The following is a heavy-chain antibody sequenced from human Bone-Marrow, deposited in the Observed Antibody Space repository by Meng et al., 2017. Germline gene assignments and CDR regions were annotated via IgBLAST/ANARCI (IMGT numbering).Heavy chain of an antibody. CDR2: IKQDGSEK. CDR1: GFNFNNYC. D-gene: IGHD4/OR15-4a*01. Sequence: LGGAGGALVRPGGSRGFSCAAFGFNFNNYCMTWVRRAPGKGLEWVANIKQDGSEKYYVDSVKGRLTISRDNAKNSLSLQLNSLRAEDTAVYFCARDGLSAFDIWGQGTMVTVSS. CDR3: ARDGLSAFDI. V-gene: IGHV3-7*01. J-gene: IGHJ3*02.